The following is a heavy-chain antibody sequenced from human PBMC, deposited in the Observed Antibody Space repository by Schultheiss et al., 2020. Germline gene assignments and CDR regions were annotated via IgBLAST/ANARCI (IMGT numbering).Heavy chain of an antibody. CDR2: IYYSGST. V-gene: IGHV4-39*07. CDR1: GGSISSSSYY. Sequence: SQTLSLTCTVSGGSISSSSYYWGWIRQPPGKGLEWIGSIYYSGSTNYNPSLKSRVTISVDTSKNQFSLKLSSVTAADTAVYYCAREITIFGVVPRAYNWFDPWGQGTLVTVSS. D-gene: IGHD3-3*01. CDR3: AREITIFGVVPRAYNWFDP. J-gene: IGHJ5*02.